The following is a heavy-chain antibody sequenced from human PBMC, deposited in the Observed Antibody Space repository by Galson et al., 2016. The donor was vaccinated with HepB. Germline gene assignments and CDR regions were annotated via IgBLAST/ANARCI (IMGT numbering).Heavy chain of an antibody. CDR1: GLTFSSYA. CDR3: AKDSHSSGWNY. D-gene: IGHD6-19*01. J-gene: IGHJ4*02. CDR2: ISGSGANT. V-gene: IGHV3-23*01. Sequence: SLRLSCAASGLTFSSYAMTWVRQAPGKGLEWVSGISGSGANTYYANAVKGRFTISRDNSNNTLYLQMNSLRAEDTAVYYCAKDSHSSGWNYWGQGTLVTVSS.